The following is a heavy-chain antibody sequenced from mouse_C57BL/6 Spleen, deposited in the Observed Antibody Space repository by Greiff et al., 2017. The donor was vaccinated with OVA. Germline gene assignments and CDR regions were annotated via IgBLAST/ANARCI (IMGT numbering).Heavy chain of an antibody. V-gene: IGHV1-39*01. J-gene: IGHJ1*03. Sequence: VQLQQSGPELVKPGASVKISCKASGYSFTDYNMNWVKQSNGKSLEWIGVINPNYGTTSYNQKFKGKATLTVDQSSSTAYMQLNSLTSEDSAVYYCERGDSYSNYWYFDVWGTGTTVTVSS. CDR2: INPNYGTT. CDR3: ERGDSYSNYWYFDV. D-gene: IGHD2-5*01. CDR1: GYSFTDYN.